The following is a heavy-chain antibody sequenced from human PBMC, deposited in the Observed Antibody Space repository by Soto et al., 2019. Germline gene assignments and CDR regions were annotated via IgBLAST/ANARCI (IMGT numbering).Heavy chain of an antibody. V-gene: IGHV3-48*02. J-gene: IGHJ5*02. CDR1: GFTFSSYS. Sequence: EVQLVESGGGLVQPGGSLRLSCAASGFTFSSYSMNWVRQAPGKGLEWVSYISSSSSTIYYADSVKGRFTISRDNAKNSLYQQMNSLRDEDTAVYYCARGLLVRGAQLGWFDPWGQGSLVTVSS. D-gene: IGHD3-10*01. CDR2: ISSSSSTI. CDR3: ARGLLVRGAQLGWFDP.